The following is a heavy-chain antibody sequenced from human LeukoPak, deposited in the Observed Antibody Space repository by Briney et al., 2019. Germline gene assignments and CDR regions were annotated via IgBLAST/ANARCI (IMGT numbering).Heavy chain of an antibody. V-gene: IGHV3-7*01. Sequence: PGVSLRLSCAASGFTFSNYWMSWVRQAPGKGLEWVANIKQDGSEKYYVDSVKGRFTISRDNAKNSLYLQMNSLRAEDMAVYYCARDPTIFGVVIVPDYWGQGTLVTVSS. CDR3: ARDPTIFGVVIVPDY. J-gene: IGHJ4*02. CDR2: IKQDGSEK. D-gene: IGHD3-3*01. CDR1: GFTFSNYW.